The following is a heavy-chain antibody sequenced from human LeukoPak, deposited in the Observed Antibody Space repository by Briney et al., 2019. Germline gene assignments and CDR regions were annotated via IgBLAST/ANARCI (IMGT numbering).Heavy chain of an antibody. CDR1: YDSVSNYY. CDR2: MSNSGGS. J-gene: IGHJ4*02. CDR3: ASRKLGNDY. D-gene: IGHD7-27*01. Sequence: SETLSLTCTVSYDSVSNYYWSWIRQTPEKGLEWIGYMSNSGGSDYGPSLKSRVAMSIDLSKNQFSLKLSSVTAADTAVYYCASRKLGNDYWGQGTLGTVSS. V-gene: IGHV4-59*02.